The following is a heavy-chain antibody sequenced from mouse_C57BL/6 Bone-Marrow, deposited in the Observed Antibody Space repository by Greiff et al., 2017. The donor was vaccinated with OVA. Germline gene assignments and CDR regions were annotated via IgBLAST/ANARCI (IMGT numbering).Heavy chain of an antibody. J-gene: IGHJ3*01. V-gene: IGHV1-81*01. CDR1: GYTFTSYG. CDR2: IYPRSGNT. CDR3: ARGSFWFAY. Sequence: VQVVESGAELARPGASVKLSCKASGYTFTSYGISWVKQRTGQGLEWIGEIYPRSGNTYYNEKFKGKATLTADKSSSTAYMELRSLTSEDSAVYFCARGSFWFAYWGQGTLVTVSA.